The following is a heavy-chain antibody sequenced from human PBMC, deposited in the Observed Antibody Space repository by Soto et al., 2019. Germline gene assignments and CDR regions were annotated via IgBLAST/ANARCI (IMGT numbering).Heavy chain of an antibody. CDR1: GYTFSTSG. V-gene: IGHV1-18*01. CDR2: ISVYHGNT. Sequence: ASVKVSCKTSGYTFSTSGISWVRQAPGQGLEWVGWISVYHGNTVHAQKFRGRVNMTTDTSTSTAYMELGSLKSDDTAIYYCAKDCSGASCGFDIWGQGTLVTVSS. CDR3: AKDCSGASCGFDI. D-gene: IGHD2-15*01. J-gene: IGHJ4*02.